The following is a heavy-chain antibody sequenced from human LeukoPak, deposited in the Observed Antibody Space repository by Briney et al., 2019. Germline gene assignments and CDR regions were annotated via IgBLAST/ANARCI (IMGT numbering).Heavy chain of an antibody. CDR3: ARAVEYYYYGMDV. D-gene: IGHD6-19*01. CDR1: GFTVSSNY. CDR2: IYSGGST. V-gene: IGHV3-53*01. Sequence: GGSLRLSCAASGFTVSSNYMSWVRQAPGKGLEWVSVIYSGGSTYYADSVKGRFTIPRDNSKNTLYLQMNSPRAEDTAVYYCARAVEYYYYGMDVWGKGTTVTVSS. J-gene: IGHJ6*04.